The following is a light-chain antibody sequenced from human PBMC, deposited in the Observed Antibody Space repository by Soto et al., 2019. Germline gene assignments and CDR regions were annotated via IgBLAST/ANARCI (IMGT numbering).Light chain of an antibody. J-gene: IGKJ1*01. CDR1: QSISSW. V-gene: IGKV1-5*01. Sequence: EIQMTQSPPTLSASVGDRVTITCRASQSISSWLAWYQQRPGKAPNLLIYDVSSLESGVPSRFSGSGSGTEFTLTISSLQPDDFATYYSQQYTNYPWTFGQGTKVEIK. CDR3: QQYTNYPWT. CDR2: DVS.